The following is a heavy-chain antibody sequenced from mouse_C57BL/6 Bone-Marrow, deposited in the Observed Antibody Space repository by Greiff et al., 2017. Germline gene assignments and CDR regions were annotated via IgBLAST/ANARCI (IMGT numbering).Heavy chain of an antibody. J-gene: IGHJ4*01. CDR1: GYTFTSYG. D-gene: IGHD2-2*01. CDR3: APATVVTTKRDYYAMDY. CDR2: IYPRSGNT. V-gene: IGHV1-81*01. Sequence: VQLQQSGAELARPGASVKLSCKASGYTFTSYGISWVKQRTGQGLEWIGEIYPRSGNTYYNEKFKGKATLTADKSSSTAYMELSSLTSDDSAVYFGAPATVVTTKRDYYAMDYWGQGTSVTVSS.